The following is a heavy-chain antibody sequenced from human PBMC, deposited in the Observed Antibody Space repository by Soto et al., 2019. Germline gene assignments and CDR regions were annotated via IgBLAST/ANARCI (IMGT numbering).Heavy chain of an antibody. D-gene: IGHD1-26*01. Sequence: QVQLVESGGGVVQPGRSLRLSCAASGFTFSSYGMHWVRQAPGKGLEWVAVISYDGSNKYYVDSVKGRFTISRDNSKNTLYLQMNSLRAEDTAVYYCAKGGSYSSAEYFQHWGQGTLVTVSS. V-gene: IGHV3-30*18. CDR1: GFTFSSYG. CDR2: ISYDGSNK. J-gene: IGHJ1*01. CDR3: AKGGSYSSAEYFQH.